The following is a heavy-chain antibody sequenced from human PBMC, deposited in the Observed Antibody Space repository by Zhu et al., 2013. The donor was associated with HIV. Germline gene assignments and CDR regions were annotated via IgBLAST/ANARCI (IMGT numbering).Heavy chain of an antibody. J-gene: IGHJ5*02. Sequence: QVQLVQSGAEVKKPGASVKVSCKASGYTFTGYYMHWVRQAPGQGLEWMGWINPNSGGTNYAQKFQGWVTMTRDTSISTAYMELSRLRSDDTAVYYCARGVTTVTTITLNWFDPWGQGNPGSPSPQ. D-gene: IGHD4-17*01. CDR3: ARGVTTVTTITLNWFDP. CDR1: GYTFTGYY. CDR2: INPNSGGT. V-gene: IGHV1-2*04.